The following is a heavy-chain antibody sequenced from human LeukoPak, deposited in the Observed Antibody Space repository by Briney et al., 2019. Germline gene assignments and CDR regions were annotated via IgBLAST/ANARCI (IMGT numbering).Heavy chain of an antibody. J-gene: IGHJ3*02. Sequence: GGSLRLSCAASGFTFSSYAMNWVRQAPGKGLEWVSSISSSSSYIYYADSVKGRFTISRDNAKNSLYLQMNSLRAEDTAVYYCARDLANAFDIWGQGTMVTVSS. CDR1: GFTFSSYA. CDR3: ARDLANAFDI. CDR2: ISSSSSYI. V-gene: IGHV3-21*01.